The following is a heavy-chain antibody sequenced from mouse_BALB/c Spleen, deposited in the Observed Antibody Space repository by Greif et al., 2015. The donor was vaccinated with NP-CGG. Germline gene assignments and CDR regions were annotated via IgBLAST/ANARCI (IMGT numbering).Heavy chain of an antibody. CDR3: ARSGVRAMDY. V-gene: IGHV1-54*01. J-gene: IGHJ4*01. CDR1: GYAFTNYL. CDR2: INPGSGGT. Sequence: VQLQHSGAELVRPGTSVKVSCKASGYAFTNYLVEWVKQRPGQGLEWIGVINPGSGGTNYNEKFKGKATLTADKSSSTAYVQLSSLTSDDSAVYFCARSGVRAMDYWGQGTSVTVSS. D-gene: IGHD2-14*01.